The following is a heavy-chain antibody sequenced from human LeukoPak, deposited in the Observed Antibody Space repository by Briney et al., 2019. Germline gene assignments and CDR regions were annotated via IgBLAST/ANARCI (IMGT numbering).Heavy chain of an antibody. CDR3: ASGRTDIVVVPATLRNYYFDY. V-gene: IGHV3-11*01. D-gene: IGHD2-2*01. J-gene: IGHJ4*02. Sequence: TPGGSLRLSCAASGFTFSDYYMSWIRQAPGKGLEWVSYISSSGTNIYYAASVKGRFTISRNNAKNSLYLQMNSLRAEDTAVYYCASGRTDIVVVPATLRNYYFDYWGQGTLVTVSS. CDR1: GFTFSDYY. CDR2: ISSSGTNI.